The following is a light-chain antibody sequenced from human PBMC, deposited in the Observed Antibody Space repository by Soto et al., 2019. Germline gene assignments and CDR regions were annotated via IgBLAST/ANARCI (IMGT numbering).Light chain of an antibody. V-gene: IGKV3-20*01. Sequence: EIVLTQSPGTLSLSPGERATLSCRASQSVRSNYLAWYQQIPGQAPRLHVYGASSRATGIPDRFSGSGSGTDFTLTIRRLEPEDFAVYYCQQYGNSSFTFGGGTKVDIK. CDR1: QSVRSNY. CDR3: QQYGNSSFT. CDR2: GAS. J-gene: IGKJ4*01.